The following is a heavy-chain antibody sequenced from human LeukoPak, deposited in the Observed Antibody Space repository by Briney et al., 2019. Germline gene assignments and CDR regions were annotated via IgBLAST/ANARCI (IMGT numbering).Heavy chain of an antibody. CDR2: IYYSGST. CDR3: ASFNYYDSSGYYCVLEAFDI. J-gene: IGHJ3*02. V-gene: IGHV4-30-4*08. D-gene: IGHD3-22*01. CDR1: GGSISSGDYY. Sequence: SQTLSLTCTVSGGSISSGDYYWSWIRQPPGKGLEWIGYIYYSGSTYYNPSLKSRVTISVDTSKNQFSLKLSSVTAADTAVYYCASFNYYDSSGYYCVLEAFDIWGQGTMVTVSS.